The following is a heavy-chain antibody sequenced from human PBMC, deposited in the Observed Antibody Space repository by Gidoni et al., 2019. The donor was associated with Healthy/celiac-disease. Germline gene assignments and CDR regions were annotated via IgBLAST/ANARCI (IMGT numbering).Heavy chain of an antibody. CDR2: ISYDGSNK. D-gene: IGHD2-15*01. J-gene: IGHJ6*02. Sequence: QVQLVESGGGVVQTGRSLRLSCAASGFTFSSYGMHWVRQAPGKGLEWVAVISYDGSNKYYADSVKGRFTISRDNSKNTLYLQMNSLRAEDTAVYYCAKDVDIDYGMDVWGQGTTVTVSS. V-gene: IGHV3-30*18. CDR1: GFTFSSYG. CDR3: AKDVDIDYGMDV.